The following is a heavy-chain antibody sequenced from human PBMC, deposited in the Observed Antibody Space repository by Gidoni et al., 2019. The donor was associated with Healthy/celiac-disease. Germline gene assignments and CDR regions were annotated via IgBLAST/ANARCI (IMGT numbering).Heavy chain of an antibody. CDR1: GSPFSSYA. Sequence: QVQLVESGGGVVQPGRSLRLSCAASGSPFSSYAMHWVRQAPGKGLEWVAVISYHGSNKYYADSVKGRFTISRDNSKNTLYLQMNSLRAEDTAVYYCARGLGYYDSSGYSPFDYWGQGTLVTVSS. CDR2: ISYHGSNK. CDR3: ARGLGYYDSSGYSPFDY. V-gene: IGHV3-30*01. D-gene: IGHD3-22*01. J-gene: IGHJ4*02.